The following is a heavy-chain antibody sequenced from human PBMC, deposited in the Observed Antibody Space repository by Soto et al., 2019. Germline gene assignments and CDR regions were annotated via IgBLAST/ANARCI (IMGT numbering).Heavy chain of an antibody. V-gene: IGHV3-9*01. CDR1: GFTFDDYV. J-gene: IGHJ3*02. Sequence: EVQLVESGGGLVQPGRSLRLSCAASGFTFDDYVMHWVRQAPGKGLEWVSGISWNSGSIGYADSVKGRFTISRDNAKNSLYLQMNSLRAEDTALYYCAKGGYCSGGSCSAFDIWGQGTMVTVSS. CDR2: ISWNSGSI. D-gene: IGHD2-15*01. CDR3: AKGGYCSGGSCSAFDI.